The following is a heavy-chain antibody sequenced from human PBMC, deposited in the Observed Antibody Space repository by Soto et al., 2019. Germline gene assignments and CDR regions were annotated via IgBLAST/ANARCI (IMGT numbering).Heavy chain of an antibody. CDR1: GFTFSSYA. CDR2: ISYDGSNK. D-gene: IGHD2-2*01. Sequence: QVQLVESGGGVVQPGRSLRLSCAASGFTFSSYAMHWVRQAPGKGLEWVAVISYDGSNKYYADSVKGRFTISRDNSKNTRYLQMNSLRAEDTAAYYCARARLDTPALDYWGQGTLVTVSS. V-gene: IGHV3-30-3*01. CDR3: ARARLDTPALDY. J-gene: IGHJ4*02.